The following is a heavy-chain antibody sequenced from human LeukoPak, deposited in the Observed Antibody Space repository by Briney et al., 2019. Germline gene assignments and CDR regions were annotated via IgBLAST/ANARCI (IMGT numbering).Heavy chain of an antibody. V-gene: IGHV1-18*01. CDR3: ARDWAPRYCSSTSCYTGFDYYYGMDV. CDR2: ISAYNGNT. CDR1: AYTCASYG. D-gene: IGHD2-2*02. J-gene: IGHJ6*02. Sequence: ASVKVSGKASAYTCASYGSSWVRQAPVQVLESMGWISAYNGNTNYAQKLQGRVTMTTDTSTSTAYVELRSLRSDDTAVYYCARDWAPRYCSSTSCYTGFDYYYGMDVWGQGTTVTVSS.